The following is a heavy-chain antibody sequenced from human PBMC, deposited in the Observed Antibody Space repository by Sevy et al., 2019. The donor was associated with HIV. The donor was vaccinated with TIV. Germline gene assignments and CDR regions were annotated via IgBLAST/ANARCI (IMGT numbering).Heavy chain of an antibody. CDR1: GFTFSSYW. V-gene: IGHV3-7*01. CDR3: ARETYYYDTSGYFLSYYFDF. CDR2: IKQDGNEK. J-gene: IGHJ4*02. Sequence: GGSLRLSCAASGFTFSSYWMSWVRQAPGKGLEWVANIKQDGNEKYYADSMKGRFTISRDNAKNSLFLLMNSLRAEDTAVYYCARETYYYDTSGYFLSYYFDFWGQGTLVTVSS. D-gene: IGHD3-22*01.